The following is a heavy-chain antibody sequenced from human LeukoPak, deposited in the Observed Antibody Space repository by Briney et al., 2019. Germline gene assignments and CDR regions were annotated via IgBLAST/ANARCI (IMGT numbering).Heavy chain of an antibody. Sequence: GGSLRLSCAVSGFTFSNYWMTWVRQAPEKGLEWVPNIKQDGSEKYYVDSVKGRFTISRDNAKNSLYLQMNSLRVEDTAVYYCASDGEGDLPLHYWGQGTLVTVSS. D-gene: IGHD3-10*01. V-gene: IGHV3-7*01. CDR3: ASDGEGDLPLHY. J-gene: IGHJ4*02. CDR2: IKQDGSEK. CDR1: GFTFSNYW.